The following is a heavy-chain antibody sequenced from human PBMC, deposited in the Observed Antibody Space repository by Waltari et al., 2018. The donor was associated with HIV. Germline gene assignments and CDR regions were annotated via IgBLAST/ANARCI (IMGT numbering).Heavy chain of an antibody. Sequence: QVQLVQSGAEVKKPGASVKVSCKTSGYTFTNYGIHWVRLAPGQRLEWVGWVNTGNGGTKYSQRFQGRVTITRDTTASTVYMDLSSLGSEDTAVYYCFWSGYSFSGKYYFDYWGQGTLVTVSS. J-gene: IGHJ4*02. CDR3: FWSGYSFSGKYYFDY. CDR2: VNTGNGGT. V-gene: IGHV1-3*04. D-gene: IGHD3-3*01. CDR1: GYTFTNYG.